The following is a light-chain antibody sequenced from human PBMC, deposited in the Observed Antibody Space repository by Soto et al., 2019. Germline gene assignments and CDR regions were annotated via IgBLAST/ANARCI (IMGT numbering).Light chain of an antibody. J-gene: IGLJ1*01. Sequence: QSVLTQPPSASGSPGQSVTISCTGTSSDVGGYNYVSWYQQHPGKAPKLMIYEVSKRPSGVPDRFSGSKSGNTASLTDSGLQAEDEADYYCSSYGGSNNYVFGTGTKLTVL. CDR2: EVS. CDR3: SSYGGSNNYV. CDR1: SSDVGGYNY. V-gene: IGLV2-8*01.